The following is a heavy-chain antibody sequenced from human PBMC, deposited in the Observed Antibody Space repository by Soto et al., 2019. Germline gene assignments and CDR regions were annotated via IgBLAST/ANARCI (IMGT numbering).Heavy chain of an antibody. CDR2: INPNSGGT. CDR3: ARAYTAYYYYHGMDV. Sequence: SVKVSCKASGYTFTGYCMHWVRQAPGQGLEWMGWINPNSGGTNYAQKFQGRVTMTRDTSISTAYMELSRLRSDDTAVYYCARAYTAYYYYHGMDVWGQGTTVTVSS. CDR1: GYTFTGYC. J-gene: IGHJ6*02. V-gene: IGHV1-2*02. D-gene: IGHD2-2*02.